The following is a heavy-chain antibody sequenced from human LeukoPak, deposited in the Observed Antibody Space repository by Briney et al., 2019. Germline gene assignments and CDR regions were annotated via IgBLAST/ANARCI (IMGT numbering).Heavy chain of an antibody. CDR1: GFTFSTYA. J-gene: IGHJ4*02. D-gene: IGHD4/OR15-4a*01. Sequence: GGSLRLSCAASGFTFSTYAMSWVRQAPGKGLEWVSAISGVGDTFYPDSVRGRLTISRDNTMNTLYLQMNSLGAEDTAMYYCAKHGGNYFFDHWSQGTLVTVSA. V-gene: IGHV3-23*01. CDR2: ISGVGDT. CDR3: AKHGGNYFFDH.